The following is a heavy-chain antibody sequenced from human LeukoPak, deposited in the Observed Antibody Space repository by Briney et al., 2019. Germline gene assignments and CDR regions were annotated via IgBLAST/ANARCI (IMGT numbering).Heavy chain of an antibody. CDR2: INPNSGGT. V-gene: IGHV1-2*02. J-gene: IGHJ4*02. CDR3: AREMFGSSRPSDY. D-gene: IGHD3-10*02. CDR1: GYTFTGYY. Sequence: ASVKVSCKASGYTFTGYYMHWVRQAPGQGLEWMGWINPNSGGTNYAQKFQGRVTMTRDTSISTAYMELSRLRSEDTAVYYCAREMFGSSRPSDYWGQGTLVTVSS.